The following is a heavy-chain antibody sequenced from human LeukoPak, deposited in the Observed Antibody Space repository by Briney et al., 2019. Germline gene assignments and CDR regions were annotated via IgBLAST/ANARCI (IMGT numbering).Heavy chain of an antibody. CDR1: GFTFSTYW. CDR3: ARGKASGGYSGYGLDAFDI. Sequence: GGSLRLSCAASGFTFSTYWMHWVRQAPGKGLEWVAVIWDDGITKHYADSVKGRFTISRDNSKNTLYLQMNSLRAEDTAVYYCARGKASGGYSGYGLDAFDIWGQGTMVTVSS. J-gene: IGHJ3*02. CDR2: IWDDGITK. V-gene: IGHV3-33*08. D-gene: IGHD5-12*01.